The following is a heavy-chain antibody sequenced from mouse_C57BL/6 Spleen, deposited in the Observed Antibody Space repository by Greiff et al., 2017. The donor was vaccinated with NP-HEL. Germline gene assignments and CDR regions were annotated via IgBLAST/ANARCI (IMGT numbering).Heavy chain of an antibody. V-gene: IGHV1-59*01. J-gene: IGHJ4*01. CDR3: GRPYDYDERAMDY. D-gene: IGHD2-4*01. CDR1: GYTFTSYW. Sequence: QVQLQQPGAELVRPGTSVKLSCKASGYTFTSYWMHWVKQRPGQGLEWIGVIDPSDSYTNYNQKFKGKATLTVDTSSSTAYMQLSSLTSEDSAVYYGGRPYDYDERAMDYWGQGTSVTVSS. CDR2: IDPSDSYT.